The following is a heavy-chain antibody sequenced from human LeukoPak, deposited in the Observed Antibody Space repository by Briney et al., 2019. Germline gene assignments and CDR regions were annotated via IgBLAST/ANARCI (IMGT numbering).Heavy chain of an antibody. CDR1: GGSFSGYY. D-gene: IGHD6-13*01. CDR3: ARGSRTAGDLTWKYYFDY. CDR2: INHSGST. J-gene: IGHJ4*02. V-gene: IGHV4-34*01. Sequence: PSETLSLTCAVYGGSFSGYYWSWIRQPPGKGLEWIGEINHSGSTNYNPSLKSRVTISVDTSKNQFSLKLSSVTAADTAVYYCARGSRTAGDLTWKYYFDYWGQGTLVTVSS.